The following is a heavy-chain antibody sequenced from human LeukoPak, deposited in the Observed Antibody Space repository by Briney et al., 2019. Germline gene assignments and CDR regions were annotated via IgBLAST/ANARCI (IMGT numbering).Heavy chain of an antibody. CDR2: INPSGGST. CDR3: AREVGATDSYYYYYMDV. Sequence: ASVKVSCKASGYTFTSYYMHWVRQAPGQGLEWMGIINPSGGSTSYARKFQGRVTMTRDTSTSTVYMELSSLRSEDTAVYYCAREVGATDSYYYYYMDVWGKGTTVTVSS. J-gene: IGHJ6*03. D-gene: IGHD1-26*01. CDR1: GYTFTSYY. V-gene: IGHV1-46*03.